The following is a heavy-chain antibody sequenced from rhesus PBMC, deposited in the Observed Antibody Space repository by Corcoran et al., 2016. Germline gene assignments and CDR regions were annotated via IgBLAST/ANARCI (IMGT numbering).Heavy chain of an antibody. CDR1: GGSISSSNW. D-gene: IGHD4-23*01. CDR2: ISGSSCSP. V-gene: IGHV4S19*01. CDR3: AGADSNYRDWYFDI. Sequence: QVQLQESGPGLVKPSETLSLTCAVSGGSISSSNWWSWIRQPPGKGLDWIGYISGSSCSPTYNPSLKSGVTISKDPSKNQFSLKLSSVTAAATAVYYCAGADSNYRDWYFDIWGPGTPITISS. J-gene: IGHJ2*01.